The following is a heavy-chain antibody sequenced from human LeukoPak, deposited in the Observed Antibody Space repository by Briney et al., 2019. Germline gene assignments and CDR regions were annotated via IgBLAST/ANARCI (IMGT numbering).Heavy chain of an antibody. V-gene: IGHV1-8*01. D-gene: IGHD6-6*01. CDR3: ATSYSSSSSEIDY. J-gene: IGHJ4*02. CDR1: GYTFTSYD. CDR2: MNPNSGNT. Sequence: ASVKVSCKASGYTFTSYDINWVRQATGQGLEWMGWMNPNSGNTGYAQKFQGRVTMTRNTSISTAYMELSSLRSEDTAVYYCATSYSSSSSEIDYWSQGTLVTVSS.